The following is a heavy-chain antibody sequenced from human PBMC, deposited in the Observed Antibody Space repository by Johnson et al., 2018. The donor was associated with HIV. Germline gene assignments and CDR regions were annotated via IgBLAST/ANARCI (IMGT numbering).Heavy chain of an antibody. V-gene: IGHV3-30*02. J-gene: IGHJ3*02. Sequence: QVRLVESGGGVVQPGGSLRLSCAASGFTFSSYGMHWVRQAPGKGLAWVAFIRYDGSNNYYADSVKGRFTISRDNSKNTLYLQMNSLRAEDTAVYYCAKDHIVVVTAKDAFDIWGQGTMVTVSS. CDR1: GFTFSSYG. CDR2: IRYDGSNN. CDR3: AKDHIVVVTAKDAFDI. D-gene: IGHD2-21*02.